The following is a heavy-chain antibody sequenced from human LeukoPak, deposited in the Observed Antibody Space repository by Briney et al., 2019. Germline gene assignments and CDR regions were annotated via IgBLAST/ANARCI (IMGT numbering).Heavy chain of an antibody. CDR1: GGSISSSSYY. CDR3: ARTAEYYYDSSGYRPSAPYYFDY. CDR2: IYYSGST. D-gene: IGHD3-22*01. J-gene: IGHJ4*02. Sequence: SETLSLNCTVSGGSISSSSYYWGWIRQPPGKGLEWIGSIYYSGSTYYNPSLKSRVTISVDTSKNQFSLKLSSVTAADTAVYYCARTAEYYYDSSGYRPSAPYYFDYWGQGTLVTVSS. V-gene: IGHV4-39*01.